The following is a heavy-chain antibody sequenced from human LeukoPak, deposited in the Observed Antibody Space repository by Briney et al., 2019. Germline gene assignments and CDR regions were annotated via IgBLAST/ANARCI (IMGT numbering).Heavy chain of an antibody. CDR1: GGSLTGHY. CDR2: IYYSGTT. D-gene: IGHD1-14*01. V-gene: IGHV4-59*08. Sequence: SETLSLTCTVYGGSLTGHYWSWIRQPPGKGLEWIGLIYYSGTTNYNPSLKSRVAISVDTSKNQSSLTLSCVTAADTAVYECASPLGDGIYFDSWGQGNLGTVSS. J-gene: IGHJ4*02. CDR3: ASPLGDGIYFDS.